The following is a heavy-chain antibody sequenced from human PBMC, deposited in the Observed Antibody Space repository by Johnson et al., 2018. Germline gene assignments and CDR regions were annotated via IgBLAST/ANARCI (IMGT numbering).Heavy chain of an antibody. D-gene: IGHD3-10*01. CDR3: ARRGVSTDYYYYMDV. V-gene: IGHV3-30*03. J-gene: IGHJ6*03. Sequence: QVQLVESGGGVVQPGRSLRLACAASGFAFSSYGLHWVRQAPGKGLEWVAIISYDGSDKYYADSVKGRFTISRDNSKNSLFLQMNSLRAEDTAVYYCARRGVSTDYYYYMDVWGKGTTVTVSS. CDR2: ISYDGSDK. CDR1: GFAFSSYG.